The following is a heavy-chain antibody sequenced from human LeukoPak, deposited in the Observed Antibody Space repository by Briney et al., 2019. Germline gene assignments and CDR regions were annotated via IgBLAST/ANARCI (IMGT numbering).Heavy chain of an antibody. CDR1: GYTFTGYY. Sequence: ASVKASCKTSGYTFTGYYVHWVRQAPGQGLEWMGRITPNTGDTIYAQRFQGRATMTRDMSISAAYMELSSLTSDDTAIYYCARDLVGGIWSAGFWGQGTLVTVSS. J-gene: IGHJ4*02. D-gene: IGHD3-3*01. CDR3: ARDLVGGIWSAGF. CDR2: ITPNTGDT. V-gene: IGHV1-2*06.